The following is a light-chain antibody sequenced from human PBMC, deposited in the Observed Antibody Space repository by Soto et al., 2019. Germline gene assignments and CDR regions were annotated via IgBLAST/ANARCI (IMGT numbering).Light chain of an antibody. J-gene: IGKJ1*01. V-gene: IGKV1-39*01. CDR2: AAS. CDR1: KSITNY. CDR3: QQSYSTPWT. Sequence: DLQMTQSPSSLSASVGDRVTITCRASKSITNYLNWYQQKPGKAPKLLIYAASSLQSGVPSRFSGSESGTDFTLSISSLQPEDFATYYCQQSYSTPWTFGQGTKVEIK.